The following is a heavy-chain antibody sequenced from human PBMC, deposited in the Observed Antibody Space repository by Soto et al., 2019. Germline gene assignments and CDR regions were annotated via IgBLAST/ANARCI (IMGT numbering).Heavy chain of an antibody. CDR2: ISYDGSNK. J-gene: IGHJ4*02. Sequence: GGSLRLSCAASGFTFSSYGMHWVRQAPGKGLEWVAVISYDGSNKYYADSVKGRFTISRDNSKNTLYLQMNSLRAEDTAVYYCAKSSWAMIVVAPYYFDYWGQGT. D-gene: IGHD3-22*01. CDR1: GFTFSSYG. CDR3: AKSSWAMIVVAPYYFDY. V-gene: IGHV3-30*18.